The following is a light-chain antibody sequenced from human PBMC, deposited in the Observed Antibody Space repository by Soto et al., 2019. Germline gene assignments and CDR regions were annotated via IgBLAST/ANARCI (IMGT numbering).Light chain of an antibody. CDR2: LGS. CDR1: QSLLYSNGYNY. V-gene: IGKV2-28*01. CDR3: METLQVPHT. Sequence: DIVMTQSPLSLPVTPGEPASISCRSSQSLLYSNGYNYLDWYVQKPGQSPQLLIYLGSNRASGVPDRFSGSGSGTDFTLKISRVEAEDVGVYYCMETLQVPHTFGHGTKLEIK. J-gene: IGKJ2*01.